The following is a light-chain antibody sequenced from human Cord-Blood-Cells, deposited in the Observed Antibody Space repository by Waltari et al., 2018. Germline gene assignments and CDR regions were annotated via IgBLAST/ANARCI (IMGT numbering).Light chain of an antibody. CDR3: QQYGSSPYS. CDR2: GAS. V-gene: IGKV3-20*01. Sequence: EIVLTQSPGTLSLSPGERATLSCRASQSVSSSYLAWYQQKHGQAPRLLIYGASSRATGSPDRFSGSGSGTAFTLTISRLEPEDFAVYYCQQYGSSPYSFGQGTKLEIK. CDR1: QSVSSSY. J-gene: IGKJ2*03.